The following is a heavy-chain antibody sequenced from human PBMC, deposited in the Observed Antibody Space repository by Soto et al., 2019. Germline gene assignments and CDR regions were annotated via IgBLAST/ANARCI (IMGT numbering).Heavy chain of an antibody. CDR3: ARLNSLRVWFGELGGWFDP. V-gene: IGHV1-18*04. D-gene: IGHD3-10*01. CDR1: GYTFTSYG. Sequence: ASVKVSCKASGYTFTSYGISWVRQAPGQGLEWMGWISAYNGNTNYAQKLQGRVTMTTDTSTSTAYMEPRSLRSDDTAVYYCARLNSLRVWFGELGGWFDPWGQGTLVTVSS. CDR2: ISAYNGNT. J-gene: IGHJ5*02.